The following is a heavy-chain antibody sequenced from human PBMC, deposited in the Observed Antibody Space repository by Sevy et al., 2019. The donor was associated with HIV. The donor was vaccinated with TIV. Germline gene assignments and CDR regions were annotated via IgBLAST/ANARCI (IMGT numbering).Heavy chain of an antibody. CDR2: INPNSGGT. CDR1: GYTFTGYY. V-gene: IGHV1-2*02. Sequence: ASVKVSCKASGYTFTGYYMHWVRQAPGQGLEWMGWINPNSGGTNYAQKFQGRVTMTRDTSISTAYMELSRLRSDDTAVYYGASPSIAAAGNLDYWGQGTLVTVSS. CDR3: ASPSIAAAGNLDY. J-gene: IGHJ4*02. D-gene: IGHD6-13*01.